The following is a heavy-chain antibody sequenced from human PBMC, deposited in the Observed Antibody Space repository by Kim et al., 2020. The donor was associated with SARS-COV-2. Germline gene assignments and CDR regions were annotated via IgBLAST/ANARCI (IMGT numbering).Heavy chain of an antibody. J-gene: IGHJ4*02. CDR3: ARDYQWELLDY. CDR2: ISSSSTI. Sequence: GGSLRLSCAASGFTFSSYSMNWVRQAPGKGLEWVSYISSSSTIYYADSVKGRFTISRDNAKNSLYLQMNSLRDEDTAVYYCARDYQWELLDYWGKGTLVT. D-gene: IGHD1-26*01. CDR1: GFTFSSYS. V-gene: IGHV3-48*02.